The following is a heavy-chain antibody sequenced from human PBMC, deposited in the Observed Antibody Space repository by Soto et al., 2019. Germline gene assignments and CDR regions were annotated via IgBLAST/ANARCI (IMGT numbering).Heavy chain of an antibody. CDR2: IYYSGST. D-gene: IGHD5-12*01. V-gene: IGHV4-30-4*01. Sequence: QVQLQESGPGLVKPSQTLSLTCTVSGGSISSGDYYWSCIRQPPGKGLEWIGYIYYSGSTYYNPSLKRRVTISVDTSKSQFSLKRSSVTAADTAVYYCARHSGYDGAFDYWGQGTLVTVSS. CDR1: GGSISSGDYY. CDR3: ARHSGYDGAFDY. J-gene: IGHJ4*02.